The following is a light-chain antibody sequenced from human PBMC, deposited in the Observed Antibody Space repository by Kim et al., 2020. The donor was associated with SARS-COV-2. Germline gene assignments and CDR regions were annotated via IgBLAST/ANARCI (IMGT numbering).Light chain of an antibody. CDR1: QSVTSNY. Sequence: LCPGERATLSCRASQSVTSNYLAWYQQKPGQAPRLLIYDASSRATGIPDRFSGSGTGTDLTLIISRLEPEDFAVYYCQQYISSPFNFGPGTKLEI. CDR2: DAS. J-gene: IGKJ2*01. V-gene: IGKV3-20*01. CDR3: QQYISSPFN.